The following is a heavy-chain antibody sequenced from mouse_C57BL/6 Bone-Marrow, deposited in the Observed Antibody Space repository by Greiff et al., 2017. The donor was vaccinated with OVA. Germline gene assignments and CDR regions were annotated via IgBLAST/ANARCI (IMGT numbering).Heavy chain of an antibody. Sequence: VQLKESGAGLVKPGGSLKLSCAASGFTFSSYAMSWVRQTTEKRLEWVAYISSGGDSIYYADNVKGRFTISRDNARNTLYLQMSSLKSEDTAVYYCPRLLDARGYWGQGTSVTVSS. CDR3: PRLLDARGY. J-gene: IGHJ4*01. D-gene: IGHD3-3*01. CDR1: GFTFSSYA. V-gene: IGHV5-9-1*02. CDR2: ISSGGDSI.